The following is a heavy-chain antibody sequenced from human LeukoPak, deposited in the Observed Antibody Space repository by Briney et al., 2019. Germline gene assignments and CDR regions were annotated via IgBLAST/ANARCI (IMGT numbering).Heavy chain of an antibody. Sequence: PGGSLRLSCAASGFTFSNYWMNWVRQAPGKGLEWVSAISGSGGSTYYADSVKGWFTISRDNSKNTLYLQMNSLRAEDTAVYYCALNKYGDYEEYYFDYWGQGTLVTVSS. J-gene: IGHJ4*02. CDR2: ISGSGGST. CDR3: ALNKYGDYEEYYFDY. CDR1: GFTFSNYW. D-gene: IGHD4-17*01. V-gene: IGHV3-23*01.